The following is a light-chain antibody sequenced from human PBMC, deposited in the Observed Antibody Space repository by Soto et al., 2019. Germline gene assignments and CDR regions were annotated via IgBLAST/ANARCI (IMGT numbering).Light chain of an antibody. J-gene: IGKJ5*01. V-gene: IGKV3-20*01. Sequence: EIVLTQSPGTLALSPGERATLSCRASQSVSSSYLAWYQQKPGQAPRLLIYGASSRATGIPDRFSGSGSGTAFTLTISRLEPEDVAVYYCQQYGSSPITFGQGTRLEIK. CDR1: QSVSSSY. CDR3: QQYGSSPIT. CDR2: GAS.